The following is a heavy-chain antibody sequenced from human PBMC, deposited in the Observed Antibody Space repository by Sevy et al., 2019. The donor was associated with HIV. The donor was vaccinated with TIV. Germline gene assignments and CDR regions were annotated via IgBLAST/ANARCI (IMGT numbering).Heavy chain of an antibody. CDR3: ARDSSHVETTMINGFDP. Sequence: SETLSLTCTVSGGSISSGGYFWSWIRQHPGKGLEWIGYIYDSGSTYYNPSLKSRVTLSVDKSKNQLSLKLSSVTAADMAVYYCARDSSHVETTMINGFDPWGQGTLVTVSS. CDR1: GGSISSGGYF. V-gene: IGHV4-31*03. CDR2: IYDSGST. J-gene: IGHJ5*02. D-gene: IGHD5-18*01.